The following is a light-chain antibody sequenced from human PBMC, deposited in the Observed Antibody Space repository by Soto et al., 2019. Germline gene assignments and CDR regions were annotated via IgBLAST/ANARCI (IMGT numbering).Light chain of an antibody. J-gene: IGKJ1*01. CDR1: QTISRNN. Sequence: EIVLTQSPGTLSVSPGERATLSCRASQTISRNNLAWYQQKPGQAHSLLIYGTSSRATGIPDRFSGSGSGTDFTLTISRLEPEDSEIYYCQEYGSWTFGQGTKVEI. CDR2: GTS. CDR3: QEYGSWT. V-gene: IGKV3-20*01.